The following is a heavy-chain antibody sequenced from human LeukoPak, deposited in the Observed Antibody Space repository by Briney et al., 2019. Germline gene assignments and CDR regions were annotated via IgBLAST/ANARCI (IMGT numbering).Heavy chain of an antibody. Sequence: PGGSLRLSCAASGFTFSDYYMSWIRQAPGKGLEWVSYISSRGSTIYYADSVKGRFTTSRDNAKNSLYLQMNSLRAEDTAVYYCARVASQSGSSGWGIYYYYYYMDVWGKGTTVTVSS. CDR2: ISSRGSTI. D-gene: IGHD6-19*01. J-gene: IGHJ6*03. CDR3: ARVASQSGSSGWGIYYYYYYMDV. CDR1: GFTFSDYY. V-gene: IGHV3-11*04.